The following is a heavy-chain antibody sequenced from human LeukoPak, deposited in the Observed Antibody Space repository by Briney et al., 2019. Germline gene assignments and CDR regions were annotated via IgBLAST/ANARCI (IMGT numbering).Heavy chain of an antibody. CDR3: ASGRDSRWFSD. CDR1: GYNW. V-gene: IGHV3-7*01. J-gene: IGHJ1*01. Sequence: PGGSLRLSCTVSGYNWMSWVRQAPGKGLEWVANIRADGSENYYVDSVKGRFTISRDNAQSSLYLQMNSLTVEDTAVYYCASGRDSRWFSDWGQGTLVTVSS. CDR2: IRADGSEN. D-gene: IGHD2-15*01.